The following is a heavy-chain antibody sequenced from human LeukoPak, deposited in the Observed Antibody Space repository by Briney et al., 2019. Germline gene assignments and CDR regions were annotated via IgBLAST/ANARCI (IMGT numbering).Heavy chain of an antibody. CDR3: VRDGSSSWFLGSPGGWFDP. D-gene: IGHD6-13*01. CDR2: INPNSGGT. J-gene: IGHJ5*02. V-gene: IGHV1-2*02. Sequence: ASVKVSCKASGYTFTSYGISWVRQAPGQGLEWMGWINPNSGGTNYAQKFQGRVTMTRDTSISTAYMELSRVRSDDTAVYYCVRDGSSSWFLGSPGGWFDPWGQGTLVTVSS. CDR1: GYTFTSYG.